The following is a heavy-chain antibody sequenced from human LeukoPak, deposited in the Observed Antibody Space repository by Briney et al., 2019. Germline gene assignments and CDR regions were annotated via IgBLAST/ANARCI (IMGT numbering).Heavy chain of an antibody. CDR2: IYYSGST. D-gene: IGHD3-10*01. Sequence: SETLSLTCIVSGGSISSYYWSWIRQPPGKGLEWIGYIYYSGSTYYNPSLKSRVTISVDTSKNQLSLKLSSVTAADTAVYYCARESNYHGSGTGWFDPWGQGTLVTVSS. J-gene: IGHJ5*02. CDR1: GGSISSYY. V-gene: IGHV4-59*12. CDR3: ARESNYHGSGTGWFDP.